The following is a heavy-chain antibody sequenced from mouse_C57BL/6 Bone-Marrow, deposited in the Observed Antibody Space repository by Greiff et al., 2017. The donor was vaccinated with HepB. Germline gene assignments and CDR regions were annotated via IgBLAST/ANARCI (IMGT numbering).Heavy chain of an antibody. D-gene: IGHD2-4*01. CDR1: GYTFTSYW. CDR3: ARGGYDYDDEGDYFDY. J-gene: IGHJ2*01. CDR2: IHPNSGST. V-gene: IGHV1-64*01. Sequence: VQLQQPGAELVKPGASVKLSCKASGYTFTSYWMHWVKQRPGQGLEWIGMIHPNSGSTNYNEKFKSKATLTVDKSSSTAYMQLSSLTSEDSAVYYCARGGYDYDDEGDYFDYWGQGTTLTVSS.